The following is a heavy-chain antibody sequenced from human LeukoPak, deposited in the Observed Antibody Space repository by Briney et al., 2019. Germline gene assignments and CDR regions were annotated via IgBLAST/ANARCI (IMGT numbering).Heavy chain of an antibody. CDR1: GYTLTELS. V-gene: IGHV1-24*01. Sequence: ASVKVSCKVSGYTLTELSMHWVRQAPGKGLEWMGGFDPEDGETIYAQKFQGRVTMTEDTSTDTAYMELSSLRSEDTAVYYCATGPRGVGRVAFDIWGQGTMVTVSS. CDR2: FDPEDGET. D-gene: IGHD1-26*01. CDR3: ATGPRGVGRVAFDI. J-gene: IGHJ3*02.